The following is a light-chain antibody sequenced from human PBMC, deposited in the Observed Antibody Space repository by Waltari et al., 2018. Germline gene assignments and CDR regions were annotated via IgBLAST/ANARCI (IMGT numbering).Light chain of an antibody. Sequence: EIVLTQSPGTLSLSPGERATLSCRASQSVSINLAWYQQKPGQAPSLLIYDASNRATGIPARFSGSGSGTDFTLTISSLEPEDFAVYYCQQRYNWPPTFGQGTKVEIK. J-gene: IGKJ1*01. V-gene: IGKV3-11*01. CDR2: DAS. CDR1: QSVSIN. CDR3: QQRYNWPPT.